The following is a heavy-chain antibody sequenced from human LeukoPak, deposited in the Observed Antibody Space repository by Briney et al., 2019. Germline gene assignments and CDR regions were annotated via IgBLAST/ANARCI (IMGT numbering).Heavy chain of an antibody. CDR2: INSGSNYI. V-gene: IGHV3-21*01. D-gene: IGHD2-21*02. CDR1: GFTFSSYT. Sequence: GWSLRLSCAASGFTFSSYTINWVRQPPGKGVEWVASINSGSNYIFYADSVKGRFTISRDNGKNSLSLKMNSLRAEDTAVYYCARDRGGRVVVTATYFDSWGQGTLVTVSS. CDR3: ARDRGGRVVVTATYFDS. J-gene: IGHJ4*02.